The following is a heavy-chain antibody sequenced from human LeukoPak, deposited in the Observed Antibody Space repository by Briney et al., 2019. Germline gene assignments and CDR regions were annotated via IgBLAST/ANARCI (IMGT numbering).Heavy chain of an antibody. Sequence: WASVKVSCKASGYTFTGYYMHWVRQAPGQGLEWMGWINPNSGGTNYAQKFQGRVTMTRDTSISTAYMELSRLRSDDTAVYYCARDHTIFGVVLPFDLWGRGTLVTVSS. V-gene: IGHV1-2*02. D-gene: IGHD3-3*01. CDR3: ARDHTIFGVVLPFDL. J-gene: IGHJ2*01. CDR2: INPNSGGT. CDR1: GYTFTGYY.